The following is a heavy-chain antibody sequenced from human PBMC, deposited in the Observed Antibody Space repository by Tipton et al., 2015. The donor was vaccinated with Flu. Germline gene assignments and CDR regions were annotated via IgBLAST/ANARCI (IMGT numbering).Heavy chain of an antibody. J-gene: IGHJ5*02. Sequence: LRLSCSVSGDSIGSAYYWGWIRQPPGQGLQWIGNVYRTGTYYNPSLKSRVTISVDRSKNQFSLKLSSVTASDTAVYYCARRDYSNHVSEPKNWFDPWGQGILVTVSS. CDR3: ARRDYSNHVSEPKNWFDP. D-gene: IGHD4-11*01. CDR1: GDSIGSAYY. V-gene: IGHV4-38-2*01. CDR2: VYRTGT.